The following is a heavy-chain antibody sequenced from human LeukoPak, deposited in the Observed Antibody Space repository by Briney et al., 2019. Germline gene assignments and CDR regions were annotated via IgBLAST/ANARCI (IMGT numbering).Heavy chain of an antibody. V-gene: IGHV3-73*01. CDR3: VSLWFGQLSVINNYYMAA. CDR1: GFTFSGSA. J-gene: IGHJ6*03. Sequence: GGSLRLACAASGFTFSGSAMHWVRQAPGKGLEWVGQIESGAKSYAPAYGAAVKGRCHIPRDDSKNTALLQMKNQQPEDTAVYYCVSLWFGQLSVINNYYMAAWGKGTTVTVSS. CDR2: IESGAKSYAP. D-gene: IGHD3-10*01.